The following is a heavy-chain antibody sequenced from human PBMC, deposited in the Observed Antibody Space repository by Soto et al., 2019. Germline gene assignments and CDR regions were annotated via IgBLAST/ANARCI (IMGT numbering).Heavy chain of an antibody. CDR3: ARVFFRLFAFDI. CDR1: GYTFTTYG. Sequence: ASVKVSCKASGYTFTTYGISWVRQAPGQGLEWMGWISAYNGNTSYAQKLQGRATMTTDTSTSTAYMELRSLRSDDTAVYYCARVFFRLFAFDIWGQGTMVTVSS. D-gene: IGHD2-21*01. V-gene: IGHV1-18*01. CDR2: ISAYNGNT. J-gene: IGHJ3*02.